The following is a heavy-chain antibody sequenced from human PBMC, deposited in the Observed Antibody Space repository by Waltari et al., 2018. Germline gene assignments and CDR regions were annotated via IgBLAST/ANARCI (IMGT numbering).Heavy chain of an antibody. V-gene: IGHV4-61*02. CDR2: IYSSGDT. CDR1: GGSITSAYFY. D-gene: IGHD3-3*01. CDR3: ARDLRHPSYYDFSFDT. Sequence: QMQLQESGPGLVKPSQTLSLTCCVSGGSITSAYFYWNWIRQPAGKGLEWIGRIYSSGDTNYNPSLKTRVSISMDTSRNQFSLKLTSVTAADTAVYYCARDLRHPSYYDFSFDTWGQGALVTVSS. J-gene: IGHJ5*01.